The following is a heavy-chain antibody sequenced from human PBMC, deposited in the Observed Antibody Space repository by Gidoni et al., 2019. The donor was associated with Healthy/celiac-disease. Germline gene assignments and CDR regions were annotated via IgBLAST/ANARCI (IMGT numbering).Heavy chain of an antibody. V-gene: IGHV1-2*02. CDR2: INPNSGGT. CDR1: GYTFTGYY. CDR3: ARAGPGGYSSGWYEKLARVKPPLIDY. J-gene: IGHJ4*02. D-gene: IGHD6-19*01. Sequence: QVQLVQSGAEVKKPGASVKVSCKASGYTFTGYYMHWVRQAPGQGLEWMGGINPNSGGTNYAQKFQGRVTMTRDTSISTAYMELSRLRSDDTAVYYCARAGPGGYSSGWYEKLARVKPPLIDYWGQGTLVTVSS.